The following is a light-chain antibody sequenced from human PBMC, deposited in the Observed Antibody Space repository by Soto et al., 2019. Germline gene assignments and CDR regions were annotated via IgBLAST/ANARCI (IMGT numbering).Light chain of an antibody. Sequence: QSALTQPASVSGSPGQSITISCTGTNSDVGDYNYVSWYQQHPGKAPKLVIYGVSNRPSGTSNRFSGSKSGNTASLTISGLQAEDEADYYCSSYTSTNTLLFGGGTQLTVL. V-gene: IGLV2-14*03. J-gene: IGLJ3*02. CDR2: GVS. CDR3: SSYTSTNTLL. CDR1: NSDVGDYNY.